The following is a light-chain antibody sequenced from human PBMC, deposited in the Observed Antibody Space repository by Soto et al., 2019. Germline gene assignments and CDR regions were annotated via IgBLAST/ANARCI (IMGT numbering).Light chain of an antibody. CDR2: AAS. CDR1: QSISSW. V-gene: IGKV1-5*01. CDR3: QQYYSFPVT. J-gene: IGKJ1*01. Sequence: DIQMTQSPSTLSASVGDRVTITCRASQSISSWLAWYQQKPGKAPELLIYAASTLQSGVPSRFSGSGSGTDFTLTISCLQSEDFATYYCQQYYSFPVTFGQGTKVDIK.